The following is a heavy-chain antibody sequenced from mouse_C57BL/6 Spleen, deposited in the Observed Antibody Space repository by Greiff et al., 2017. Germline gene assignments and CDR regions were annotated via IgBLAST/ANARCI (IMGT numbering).Heavy chain of an antibody. CDR2: ILPGSGST. J-gene: IGHJ2*01. D-gene: IGHD2-1*01. CDR1: GYTFTGYW. V-gene: IGHV1-9*01. CDR3: ERRGYCGNSYFDY. Sequence: QVQLQQSGAELMKPGASVKLSCTATGYTFTGYWIEWVKQRPGHGLEWIGEILPGSGSTNYNEKFKGKATVTADTSSNTAYMQLSSLTTEDSAICYCERRGYCGNSYFDYWGQGTTLTVSS.